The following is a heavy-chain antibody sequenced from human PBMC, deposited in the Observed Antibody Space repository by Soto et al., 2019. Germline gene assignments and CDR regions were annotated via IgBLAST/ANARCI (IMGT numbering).Heavy chain of an antibody. V-gene: IGHV1-3*01. CDR2: INAGNGNT. Sequence: QVQLVQSGAEVKKPGASVKVSCKASGYTFTSYAMHWVRQAPGQRLEWMGWINAGNGNTKYSQKFQGRVTITRDTSASTAYMELSSLRSDDTAVYYCAGITGVTTHYWGQGTLVTVSS. CDR3: AGITGVTTHY. D-gene: IGHD4-17*01. CDR1: GYTFTSYA. J-gene: IGHJ4*02.